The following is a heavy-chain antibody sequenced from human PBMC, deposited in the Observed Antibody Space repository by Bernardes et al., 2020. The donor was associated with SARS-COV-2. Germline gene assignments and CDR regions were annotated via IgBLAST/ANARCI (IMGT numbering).Heavy chain of an antibody. D-gene: IGHD7-27*01. CDR2: IHYSGST. Sequence: ETLSLTCSFSNSPINNYHWSWIRQSPGKGLEWIGYIHYSGSTDYNPSLKSRVTMSVDVSKNQFSLKLSSVTAADTAVYYCATLNGARGLLLDYWGQGTLVTVSS. J-gene: IGHJ4*02. CDR3: ATLNGARGLLLDY. CDR1: NSPINNYH. V-gene: IGHV4-59*01.